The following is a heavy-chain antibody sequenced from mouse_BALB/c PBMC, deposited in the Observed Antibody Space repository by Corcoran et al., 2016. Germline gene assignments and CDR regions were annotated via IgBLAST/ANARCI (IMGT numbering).Heavy chain of an antibody. CDR2: INPYNGAT. Sequence: EVQLQQSGPGLVKPGASVKISCKASGYSFTGYYMHWVKQSHVKSLEWIGRINPYNGATSYNQNFKDKASLTVDKSSSTAYMELHSLTSEDSAVYYCARAPLANWEAMDYWGQGTSITVSS. V-gene: IGHV1-26*01. CDR3: ARAPLANWEAMDY. CDR1: GYSFTGYY. D-gene: IGHD4-1*01. J-gene: IGHJ4*01.